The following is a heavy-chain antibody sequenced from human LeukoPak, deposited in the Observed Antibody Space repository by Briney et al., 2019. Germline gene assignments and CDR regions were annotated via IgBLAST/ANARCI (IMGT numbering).Heavy chain of an antibody. CDR2: ISGSGGNT. V-gene: IGHV3-23*01. CDR3: AKQSIASGSWDY. J-gene: IGHJ4*02. CDR1: GFTFESYA. D-gene: IGHD6-13*01. Sequence: GGSLRLSCAASGFTFESYAMTWVRQAPGEGLEWVSAISGSGGNTYYADSVKGRFTISRDNSKSTLYLQLNSLRAEDTAVYYCAKQSIASGSWDYWGQGTLLTVSS.